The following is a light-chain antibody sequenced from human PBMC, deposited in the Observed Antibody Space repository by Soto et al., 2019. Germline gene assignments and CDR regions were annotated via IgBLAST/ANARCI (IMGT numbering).Light chain of an antibody. Sequence: QSALTQPPSASGSPGQSVTISCTGTSSDVGAYDYVSWYQQHPGKAPKLMIYKINKRPSGVPDRFSGSKSGNTASLTVSGLQAEDEADYYCSSFAGSNNFPYVFGTGTQLTVL. J-gene: IGLJ1*01. CDR1: SSDVGAYDY. CDR3: SSFAGSNNFPYV. V-gene: IGLV2-8*01. CDR2: KIN.